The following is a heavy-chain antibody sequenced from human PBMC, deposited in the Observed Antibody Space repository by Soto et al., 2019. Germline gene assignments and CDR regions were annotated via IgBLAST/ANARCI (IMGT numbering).Heavy chain of an antibody. Sequence: EVQLVESGGGLVQPGGSLRLSCAASGFTVSSNYMSWVRQAPGKGLEWVSVIDSGGSTYYADSVKGRFTISRDNSKNTLYLQMNSLRAEDTAVYYCARAGVIFWSGYYDFDYWGQGTLVTVSS. CDR3: ARAGVIFWSGYYDFDY. D-gene: IGHD3-3*01. V-gene: IGHV3-66*01. CDR2: IDSGGST. J-gene: IGHJ4*02. CDR1: GFTVSSNY.